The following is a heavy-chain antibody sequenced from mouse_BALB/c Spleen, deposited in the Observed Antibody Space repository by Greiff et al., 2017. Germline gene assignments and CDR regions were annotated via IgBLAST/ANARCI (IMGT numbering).Heavy chain of an antibody. Sequence: EVKLVESGPELVKPGASVKMSCKASGYTFTSYVMHWVKQKPGQGLEWIGYINPYNDGTKYNEKFKDKATLTSDKSSSTAYMELSSLTSEDSAVYYCARLGYVYYGMDYWGQGTSVTVSS. J-gene: IGHJ4*01. CDR3: ARLGYVYYGMDY. V-gene: IGHV1-14*01. D-gene: IGHD4-1*01. CDR1: GYTFTSYV. CDR2: INPYNDGT.